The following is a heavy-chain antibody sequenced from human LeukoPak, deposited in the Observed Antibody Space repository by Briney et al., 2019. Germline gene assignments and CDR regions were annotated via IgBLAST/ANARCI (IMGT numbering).Heavy chain of an antibody. Sequence: SETLSLTCTVSGGSISSYYWSWIRQPPGKGLEWIGYIYNSGSVNYNPSLKSRVTISVDTSKNQFSLKLRSVTAADTAVYYCARPRGSGGNMGYWGRGTLVTVSS. J-gene: IGHJ4*02. CDR3: ARPRGSGGNMGY. CDR1: GGSISSYY. D-gene: IGHD4-23*01. V-gene: IGHV4-59*12. CDR2: IYNSGSV.